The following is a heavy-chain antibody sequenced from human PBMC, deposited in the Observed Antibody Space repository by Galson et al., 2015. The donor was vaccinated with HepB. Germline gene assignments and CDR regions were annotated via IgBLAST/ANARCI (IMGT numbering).Heavy chain of an antibody. CDR1: GFTFSSYW. CDR3: AKNGAGPFDY. CDR2: IKQDGSEK. J-gene: IGHJ4*02. D-gene: IGHD3-10*01. Sequence: SLRLSCAASGFTFSSYWMSWIRQAPGKGLEWVAIIKQDGSEKYYVDSVKGRFTISRDNTKNSLYLQMNSLRADDTAVYYCAKNGAGPFDYWGRGTLVIVSS. V-gene: IGHV3-7*01.